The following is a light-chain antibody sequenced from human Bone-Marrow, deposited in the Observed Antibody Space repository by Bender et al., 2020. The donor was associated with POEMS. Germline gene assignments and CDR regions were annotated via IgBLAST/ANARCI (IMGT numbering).Light chain of an antibody. CDR1: GSDVGSYNY. V-gene: IGLV2-8*01. J-gene: IGLJ2*01. CDR3: TSYAGSNNLL. Sequence: QSALTQPPSASGSPGQSVTISCTGTGSDVGSYNYVSWYKQHPGEAPKLMIYEVTKRPSGVPDRFSGSKSGNTASLTVSGLQAEDEADYYCTSYAGSNNLLFGAGTKLTVL. CDR2: EVT.